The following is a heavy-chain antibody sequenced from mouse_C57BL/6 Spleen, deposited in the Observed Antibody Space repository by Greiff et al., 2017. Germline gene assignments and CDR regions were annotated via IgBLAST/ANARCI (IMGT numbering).Heavy chain of an antibody. D-gene: IGHD1-1*01. V-gene: IGHV1-64*01. CDR2: IHPNSGST. Sequence: QVQLQQPGAELVKPGASVKLSCKASGYTFTSYWMHWVKQRPGQGLEWIGMIHPNSGSTNYNEKFKSKATLTVDKSSSTAYMQLSSLTSEDSAVYDCASKAGHGSSYETWFAYWGQGTLVTVSA. J-gene: IGHJ3*01. CDR1: GYTFTSYW. CDR3: ASKAGHGSSYETWFAY.